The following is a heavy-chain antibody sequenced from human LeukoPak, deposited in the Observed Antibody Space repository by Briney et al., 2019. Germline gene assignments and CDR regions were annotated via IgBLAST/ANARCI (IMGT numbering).Heavy chain of an antibody. CDR3: ARRARGHDVFDI. V-gene: IGHV4-59*08. Sequence: SETLSLTCTVSGGSISSYYWSWIRQPPGKGLEWIGYIYYSGSTNYNPSLKSRLTISVDTSKNQFSLKLSSVTAADTAVYYCARRARGHDVFDIWGQGTMVTVSS. CDR1: GGSISSYY. J-gene: IGHJ3*02. D-gene: IGHD3-10*01. CDR2: IYYSGST.